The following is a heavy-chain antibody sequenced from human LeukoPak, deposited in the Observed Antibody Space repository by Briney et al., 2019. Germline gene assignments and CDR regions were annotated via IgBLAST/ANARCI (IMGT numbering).Heavy chain of an antibody. CDR3: ARDSYDFWSGQNWFDP. CDR2: ISSSSSYI. J-gene: IGHJ5*02. CDR1: GFTFSSYS. V-gene: IGHV3-21*01. D-gene: IGHD3-3*01. Sequence: GGSLRLSXAASGFTFSSYSMNWVRQAPGKGLEWVSSISSSSSYIYYADSVKGRFTISRDNAKNSLHLQMNSLRAEDTAVYYCARDSYDFWSGQNWFDPWGQGTLVTVSS.